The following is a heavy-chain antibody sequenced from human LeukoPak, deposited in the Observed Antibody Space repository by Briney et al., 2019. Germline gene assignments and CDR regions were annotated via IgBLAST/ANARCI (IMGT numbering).Heavy chain of an antibody. J-gene: IGHJ4*02. Sequence: ASVKVSCTASGYTFTSYDINWVRQATGQGLEWMGWMSPNSGNTGYAQKFQGRVTITRNTSISTAYMELSSLRSEDTAVYYCATEGKMVRGVYTDYWGQGTLVTVSS. D-gene: IGHD3-10*01. CDR1: GYTFTSYD. CDR2: MSPNSGNT. V-gene: IGHV1-8*03. CDR3: ATEGKMVRGVYTDY.